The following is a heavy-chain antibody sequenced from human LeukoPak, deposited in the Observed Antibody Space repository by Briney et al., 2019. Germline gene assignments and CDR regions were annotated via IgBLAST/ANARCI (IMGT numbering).Heavy chain of an antibody. D-gene: IGHD3-3*01. CDR1: GGSISSSSYS. V-gene: IGHV4-39*01. Sequence: PSETLSLTCTVSGGSISSSSYSWGWIRQPPGKGLEWIGSIYYSGTTHYNPSLKSRVTISVDTSKIQFSLKLSSVAATDTAVYFCARLRFDFWGGYTHPYFDYWGQGTLVTVSS. CDR2: IYYSGTT. J-gene: IGHJ4*02. CDR3: ARLRFDFWGGYTHPYFDY.